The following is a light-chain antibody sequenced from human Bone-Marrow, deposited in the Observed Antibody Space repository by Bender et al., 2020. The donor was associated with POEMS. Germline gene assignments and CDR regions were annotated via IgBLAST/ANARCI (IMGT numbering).Light chain of an antibody. CDR2: EGI. J-gene: IGLJ2*01. CDR1: SSDVGTYNL. CDR3: CSYGDTVR. V-gene: IGLV2-23*01. Sequence: QSALTQPASVSGSPGQSITISCTGTSSDVGTYNLVSWYQHHPGKAPKVMIYEGIKRPSGISNRFSGSSSGNTASLTISGLQAEDEADYYCCSYGDTVRFGGGTKLTVL.